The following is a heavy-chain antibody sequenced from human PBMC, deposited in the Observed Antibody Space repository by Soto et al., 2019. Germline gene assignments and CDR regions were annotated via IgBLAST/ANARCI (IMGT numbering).Heavy chain of an antibody. CDR1: GYDFTTYG. D-gene: IGHD1-26*01. Sequence: QVHLVQSGAEVKKPGASVKVSCKGSGYDFTTYGITWVRQAPGQGLEWMAWISAHNGNTDYAQKLQGRVTVTRDTXXXXXXXXXXXXXSDDXXXXXXXRGRYGDYWGQGALVTVSS. J-gene: IGHJ4*02. CDR3: XRGRYGDY. V-gene: IGHV1-18*01. CDR2: ISAHNGNT.